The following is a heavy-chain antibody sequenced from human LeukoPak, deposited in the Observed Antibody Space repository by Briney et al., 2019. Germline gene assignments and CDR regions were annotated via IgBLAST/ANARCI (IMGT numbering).Heavy chain of an antibody. J-gene: IGHJ4*02. V-gene: IGHV3-30*18. Sequence: GGSLRLSCAASGFTVSSNYMSWVRQAPGKGLEWVAVISYDGSNKYYADSVKGRFTISRDNSKNTLYLQMNSLRAEDTAVYYCAKEGLSVAAFDYWGQGTLVTVSS. CDR1: GFTVSSNY. CDR2: ISYDGSNK. D-gene: IGHD6-19*01. CDR3: AKEGLSVAAFDY.